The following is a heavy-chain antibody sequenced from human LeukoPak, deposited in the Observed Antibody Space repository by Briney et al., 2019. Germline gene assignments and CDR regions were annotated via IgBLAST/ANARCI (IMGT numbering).Heavy chain of an antibody. J-gene: IGHJ6*03. V-gene: IGHV1-69*05. CDR2: IIPIFGTA. Sequence: ASVKVSCKASGGTFSSYAISWVRQAPGQGLERMGGIIPIFGTANYAQKFQGRVTITTDESTSTAYMELSSLRSEDTAVYYCARAPVRSWLYYYYYYMDVWGKGTTVTVSS. CDR3: ARAPVRSWLYYYYYYMDV. D-gene: IGHD5-24*01. CDR1: GGTFSSYA.